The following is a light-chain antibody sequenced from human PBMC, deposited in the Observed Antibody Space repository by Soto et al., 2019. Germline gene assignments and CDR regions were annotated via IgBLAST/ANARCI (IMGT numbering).Light chain of an antibody. CDR1: QNIRTK. J-gene: IGKJ2*01. V-gene: IGKV3-15*01. Sequence: EKGMTQAPGSLSMSPREGATLSCRASQNIRTKLAWYQQKPGQAPRLLISGASTRATGIPARFSGSGSGTEFTLTISSLQSEDFAVYYCQQYNNWPIPFG. CDR2: GAS. CDR3: QQYNNWPIP.